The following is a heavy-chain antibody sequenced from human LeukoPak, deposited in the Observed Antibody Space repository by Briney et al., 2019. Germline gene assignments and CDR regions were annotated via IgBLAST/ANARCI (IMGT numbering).Heavy chain of an antibody. Sequence: GRSLRLSCAASGFTVSTCGMHWVRQAPGKGLEWVAVKPYGGGNKYYADSVNGRFTISRDDSKNTVYLQMNSLTAEDTAVYYCAKEQSSGWYRVAEFWGQGTQVTVSS. CDR3: AKEQSSGWYRVAEF. J-gene: IGHJ4*02. CDR2: KPYGGGNK. V-gene: IGHV3-30*18. D-gene: IGHD6-19*01. CDR1: GFTVSTCG.